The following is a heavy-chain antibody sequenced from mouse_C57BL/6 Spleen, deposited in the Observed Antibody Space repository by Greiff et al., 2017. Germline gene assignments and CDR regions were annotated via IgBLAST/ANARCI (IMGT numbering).Heavy chain of an antibody. J-gene: IGHJ1*03. CDR3: ARNSNYWYFDV. CDR2: IDPSDSYT. Sequence: QVQLQQPGAELVRPGTSVKLSCKASGYTFTSYWMHWVKQRPGQGLEWIGVIDPSDSYTNYNQKFKGMATLTVDTSSSTAYMQLSSLTSEDSAVYYCARNSNYWYFDVWGTGTTVTVSS. CDR1: GYTFTSYW. D-gene: IGHD2-5*01. V-gene: IGHV1-59*01.